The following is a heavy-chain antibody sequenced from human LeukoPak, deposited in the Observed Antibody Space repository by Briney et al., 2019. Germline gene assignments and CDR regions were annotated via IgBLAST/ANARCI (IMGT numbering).Heavy chain of an antibody. Sequence: GGSLRLDCAASGLTFSSSGMHWVRQAPGKGLEWAAFIRYDETNKHYADSVKGRFTISRDNSKNTLYLQMNSLRSEDTAVYYCAKGVYGGSSGGFYFDYWGQGALVTVSS. J-gene: IGHJ4*02. CDR2: IRYDETNK. D-gene: IGHD1-26*01. CDR3: AKGVYGGSSGGFYFDY. V-gene: IGHV3-30*02. CDR1: GLTFSSSG.